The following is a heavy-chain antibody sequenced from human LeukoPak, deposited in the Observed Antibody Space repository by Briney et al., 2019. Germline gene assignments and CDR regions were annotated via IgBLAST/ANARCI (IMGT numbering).Heavy chain of an antibody. Sequence: GGSLRLSCAASGFTFSRHAMSWVRQAPGKGLEWVSTTGPNSVNTLCAESVQGRFSISRDNSKNTLDLQMDNLRVDDTAVYYCAKGDDIGKHPTRAYYFDTWGQGTLVTVSS. V-gene: IGHV3-23*01. CDR3: AKGDDIGKHPTRAYYFDT. CDR1: GFTFSRHA. CDR2: TGPNSVNT. J-gene: IGHJ4*02. D-gene: IGHD5-24*01.